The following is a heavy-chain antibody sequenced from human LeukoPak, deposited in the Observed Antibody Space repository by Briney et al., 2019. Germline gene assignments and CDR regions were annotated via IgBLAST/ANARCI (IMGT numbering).Heavy chain of an antibody. Sequence: SETLSLTCAVYGGSFSGYYWSWIRQPPGKGLEWIGEINHSGSTNYNPSLKSRVTISVDTSKHQFSLKLSSVTAADTAVYYCARGRGYCTNGVCYKGFFYFDYWGQGTLVTVSS. J-gene: IGHJ4*02. D-gene: IGHD2-8*01. CDR2: INHSGST. V-gene: IGHV4-34*01. CDR1: GGSFSGYY. CDR3: ARGRGYCTNGVCYKGFFYFDY.